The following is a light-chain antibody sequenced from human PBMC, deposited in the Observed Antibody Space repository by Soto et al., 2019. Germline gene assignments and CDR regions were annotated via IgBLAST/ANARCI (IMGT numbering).Light chain of an antibody. CDR2: VAS. CDR1: QSVSSSY. Sequence: EIVLTQSPGTLSLSPGERATLSCRASQSVSSSYLAWYQQKPGQAPRLLILVASSRATGIPDRFSGSGSGTDFTLTISRLEPEDFAVYYCQQYGSSPPWTFGQGTKVEIK. CDR3: QQYGSSPPWT. V-gene: IGKV3-20*01. J-gene: IGKJ1*01.